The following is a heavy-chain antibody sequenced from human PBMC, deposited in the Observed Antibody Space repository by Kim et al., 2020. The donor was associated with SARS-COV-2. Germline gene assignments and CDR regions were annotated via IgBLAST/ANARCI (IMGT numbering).Heavy chain of an antibody. CDR2: INSDGSST. CDR3: ARDSGYCSGGSCYSFDY. CDR1: GFTFSSYW. D-gene: IGHD2-15*01. J-gene: IGHJ4*02. V-gene: IGHV3-74*01. Sequence: GGSLRLSCAASGFTFSSYWMHWVRQAPGKGLVWVSRINSDGSSTSYADSVKGRFTISRDNAKNTLYLQMNSLRAEDTAAYYCARDSGYCSGGSCYSFDYWGQGTLVTVSS.